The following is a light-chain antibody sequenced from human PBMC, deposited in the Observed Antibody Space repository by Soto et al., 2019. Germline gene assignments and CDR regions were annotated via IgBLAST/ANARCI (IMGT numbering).Light chain of an antibody. CDR1: QSVSSSS. CDR2: GAS. V-gene: IGKV3-20*01. J-gene: IGKJ1*01. CDR3: QHYGSSLWT. Sequence: EIVLTQSPGTLSLSPGERATLSCRASQSVSSSSLGWYQQKPGQAPRLLRYGASTRATGIPDRFSGSGSGTDFTLTINGLEPEDFAEYYCQHYGSSLWTFGQGTKVEIK.